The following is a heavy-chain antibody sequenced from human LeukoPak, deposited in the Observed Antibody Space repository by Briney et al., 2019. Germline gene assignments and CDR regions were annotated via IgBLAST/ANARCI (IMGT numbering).Heavy chain of an antibody. CDR1: GFTFSTSW. CDR3: AREGQYDFWSGLKWFDP. CDR2: IKHDGSEK. J-gene: IGHJ5*02. Sequence: GGSLRLSCAASGFTFSTSWMSWVRQAPGKGLEWVANIKHDGSEKNFVDSVKGRFTISRDNANNSLFLQINNVRDEDTATYYCAREGQYDFWSGLKWFDPWGQGTLVIASS. D-gene: IGHD3-3*01. V-gene: IGHV3-7*01.